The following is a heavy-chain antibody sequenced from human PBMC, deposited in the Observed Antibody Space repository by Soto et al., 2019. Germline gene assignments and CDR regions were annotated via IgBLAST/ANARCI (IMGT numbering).Heavy chain of an antibody. CDR1: GYTFTRNV. Sequence: ASVKVSCKTSGYTFTRNVISWVRQAPGQGLEWMGWISPKSGSIKYAQKFQGRVIMTTDTSTSTAYMELRSLRSDDTAVYYCVKDRDSNSWPSRDVWGPGTTVTV. V-gene: IGHV1-18*01. D-gene: IGHD3-22*01. J-gene: IGHJ6*02. CDR3: VKDRDSNSWPSRDV. CDR2: ISPKSGSI.